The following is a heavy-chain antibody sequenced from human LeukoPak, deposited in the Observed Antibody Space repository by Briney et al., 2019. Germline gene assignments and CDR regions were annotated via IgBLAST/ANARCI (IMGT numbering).Heavy chain of an antibody. CDR3: ARVRGFMTTVTTPEGYYFDY. V-gene: IGHV3-23*01. Sequence: GSLRLSCAASGFTFSSYGMSWVRQAPGKGLEWVSRIITSSDRTYYADSVKGRFTISRDNSKNTLYLQMNSLRAEDTAVYYCARVRGFMTTVTTPEGYYFDYWGQGTLVTVSS. CDR2: IITSSDRT. J-gene: IGHJ4*02. CDR1: GFTFSSYG. D-gene: IGHD4-17*01.